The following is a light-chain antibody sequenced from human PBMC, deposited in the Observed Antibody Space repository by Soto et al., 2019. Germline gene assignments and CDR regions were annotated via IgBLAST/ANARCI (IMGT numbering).Light chain of an antibody. CDR2: GAS. V-gene: IGKV3-15*01. J-gene: IGKJ5*01. CDR1: QSISSN. Sequence: EIVLTQSPGTLSLSPGERATLSCLASQSISSNYLAWYQQKPGQAPRLLIYGASTRATGIPARFSGSGSGTEFILTISSLQSEDFAVYYCQQYYNWPITFGQGTRLEIK. CDR3: QQYYNWPIT.